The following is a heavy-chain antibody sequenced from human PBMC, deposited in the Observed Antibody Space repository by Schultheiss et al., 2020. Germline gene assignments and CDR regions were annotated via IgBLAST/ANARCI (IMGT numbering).Heavy chain of an antibody. CDR2: INHSGST. J-gene: IGHJ5*02. D-gene: IGHD2-2*01. Sequence: SQTLSLTCAVYGGSFSGYYWSWIRQPPGKGLEWIGEINHSGSTNYNPSLKSRVTISVDTSKNQFSLKLSSVTAADTAVYYCARGRYCSSTSCYGNWFDPWGQGTLVTVSS. V-gene: IGHV4-34*01. CDR1: GGSFSGYY. CDR3: ARGRYCSSTSCYGNWFDP.